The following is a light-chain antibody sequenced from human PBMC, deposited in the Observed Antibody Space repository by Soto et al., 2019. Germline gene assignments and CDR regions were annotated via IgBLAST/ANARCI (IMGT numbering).Light chain of an antibody. CDR1: QDISHY. CDR3: QQRET. Sequence: DIQVTQSPSAMSASVGDRVTITCRASQDISHYLAWFQQKPGKVPKRLIFAVSNLESGVPSRFRGSGSGTEFTLTITSLQPEDFATYYCQQRETFGPGTKVDIK. CDR2: AVS. J-gene: IGKJ3*01. V-gene: IGKV1-17*03.